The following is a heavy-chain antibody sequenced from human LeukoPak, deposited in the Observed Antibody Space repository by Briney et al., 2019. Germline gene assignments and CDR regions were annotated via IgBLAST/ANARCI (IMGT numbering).Heavy chain of an antibody. J-gene: IGHJ6*03. CDR3: ARDTSSSWYHYYYYYMDV. V-gene: IGHV3-48*01. D-gene: IGHD6-13*01. CDR1: GFTFSSYS. Sequence: GGSLRLSCAASGFTFSSYSMNWVRQAPGKGLEWVSYISSSSSTIYYADSVEGRFTISRDNAKNSLYLQMNSLRAEDTAVYYCARDTSSSWYHYYYYYMDVWGKGTTVTVSS. CDR2: ISSSSSTI.